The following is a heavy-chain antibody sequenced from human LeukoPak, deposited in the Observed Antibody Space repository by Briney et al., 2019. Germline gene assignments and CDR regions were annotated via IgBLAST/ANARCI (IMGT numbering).Heavy chain of an antibody. J-gene: IGHJ4*02. CDR3: ASGYQVKY. D-gene: IGHD5-18*01. Sequence: GGSLRLSCAASGFTFSSYAMSWVRQAPGKGLEWVSGISGSTSTAYYPDSVKGRFTISRDNSKNTLYLQMNSLRAEDTAVYYCASGYQVKYWGQGTLVTVSS. CDR2: ISGSTSTA. CDR1: GFTFSSYA. V-gene: IGHV3-23*01.